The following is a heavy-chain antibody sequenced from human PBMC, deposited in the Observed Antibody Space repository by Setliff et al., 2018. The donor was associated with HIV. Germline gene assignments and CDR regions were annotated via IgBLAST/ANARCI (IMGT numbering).Heavy chain of an antibody. CDR2: ISPSNGYT. D-gene: IGHD1-1*01. J-gene: IGHJ6*02. V-gene: IGHV1-18*01. CDR1: GYTFSSYG. Sequence: ASVKVSCKASGYTFSSYGISWVRQAPGQGLEWMGWISPSNGYTDYAQKFRDRVTLTTDTSTSTAYMEIKSLTSADTAVYYCAGSKKSYSYMGYYYHTMDVWGQGTTVTVSS. CDR3: AGSKKSYSYMGYYYHTMDV.